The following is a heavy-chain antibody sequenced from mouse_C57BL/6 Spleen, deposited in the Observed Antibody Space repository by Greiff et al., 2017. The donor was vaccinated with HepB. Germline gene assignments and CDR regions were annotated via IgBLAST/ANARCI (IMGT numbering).Heavy chain of an antibody. CDR1: GYSFTDYN. J-gene: IGHJ4*01. Sequence: EVQLQQSGPELVKPGASVKISCKASGYSFTDYNMNWVKQSNGKSLEWIGVINPNYGTTSYNQKFKGKATLTVDQSSSTAYMQLNSLTSEDSAVYYCAREGKAIYYGPFYAMDYWGQGTSVTVSS. V-gene: IGHV1-39*01. CDR2: INPNYGTT. CDR3: AREGKAIYYGPFYAMDY. D-gene: IGHD2-1*01.